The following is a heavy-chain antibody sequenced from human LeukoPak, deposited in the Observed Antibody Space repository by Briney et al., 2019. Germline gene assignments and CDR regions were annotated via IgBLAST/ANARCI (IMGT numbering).Heavy chain of an antibody. CDR2: IYPGDSDT. CDR3: ARHSQYYYESSGYFSPNWFDP. J-gene: IGHJ5*02. D-gene: IGHD3-22*01. Sequence: LGESLKISCKGSGYSFTSYWIGWVRQMPGKGLEWMGIIYPGDSDTRYSPSFQGQVTISADKSISTAYLQWSSLKASDTAMYYCARHSQYYYESSGYFSPNWFDPWGQGSLVTVSS. V-gene: IGHV5-51*01. CDR1: GYSFTSYW.